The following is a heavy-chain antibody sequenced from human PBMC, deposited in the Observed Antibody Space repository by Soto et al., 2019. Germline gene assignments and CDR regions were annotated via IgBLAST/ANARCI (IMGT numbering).Heavy chain of an antibody. J-gene: IGHJ4*02. D-gene: IGHD2-2*01. V-gene: IGHV1-18*01. CDR1: GYTYNSYG. Sequence: ASVKFSSKSSGYTYNSYGFAWWRQAPGRGLELLGRVNCDNNDTKKAQKGHGRLSNTTDTSTCTDYMELRSLTSDDNYVYYCARDPSNTSGNKLYIDDWGQGTPVTVSS. CDR3: ARDPSNTSGNKLYIDD. CDR2: VNCDNNDT.